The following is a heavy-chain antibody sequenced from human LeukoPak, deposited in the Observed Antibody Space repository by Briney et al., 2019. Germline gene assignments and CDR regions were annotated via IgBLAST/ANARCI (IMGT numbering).Heavy chain of an antibody. D-gene: IGHD3-22*01. CDR1: GYSFTSYW. J-gene: IGHJ3*02. CDR2: IYPGDSDT. Sequence: GESLKISCKGSGYSFTSYWIGWVRQMPGKGLEWMGIIYPGDSDTRYSPSFQGQVTISADKSISTAYLQWSSLKASDTAMYYCARPDYYDSSGYTKADAFDIWGQGTMVTVSS. CDR3: ARPDYYDSSGYTKADAFDI. V-gene: IGHV5-51*01.